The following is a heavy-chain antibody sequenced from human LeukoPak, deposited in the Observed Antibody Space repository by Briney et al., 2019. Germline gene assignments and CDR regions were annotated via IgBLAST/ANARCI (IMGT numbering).Heavy chain of an antibody. V-gene: IGHV1-69*13. Sequence: SVKVSCKASGGTFSSYAISWVRQAPGQGLAWMGGIIPIFGTANYAQKFQGRVTITADESTSTAYMELNSLRAEDTAVYYCAKRIVGATTWFDPWGQGTLVTVSS. D-gene: IGHD1-26*01. J-gene: IGHJ5*02. CDR2: IIPIFGTA. CDR1: GGTFSSYA. CDR3: AKRIVGATTWFDP.